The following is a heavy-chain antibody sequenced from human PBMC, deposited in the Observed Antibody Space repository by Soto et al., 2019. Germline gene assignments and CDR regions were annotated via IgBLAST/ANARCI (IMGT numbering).Heavy chain of an antibody. D-gene: IGHD2-2*02. J-gene: IGHJ6*02. CDR2: ISAYNGNT. CDR3: ARDLVQYCSSTSCHKRNYYYYYGMDV. V-gene: IGHV1-18*04. Sequence: QVQLVQSGAEVKKPGASVKVSCKASGYTFTSYGISWVRQAPGQGLEWMGWISAYNGNTNYAQKLQGRVTMTTDTSTSTAYMELRSLRSDDTAVYYCARDLVQYCSSTSCHKRNYYYYYGMDVWGQGTTVTVSS. CDR1: GYTFTSYG.